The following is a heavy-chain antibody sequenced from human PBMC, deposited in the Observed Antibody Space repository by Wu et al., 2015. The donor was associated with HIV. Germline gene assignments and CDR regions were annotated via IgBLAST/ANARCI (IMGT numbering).Heavy chain of an antibody. V-gene: IGHV1-2*02. J-gene: IGHJ4*02. Sequence: VQLMQSGAEVKKPGASVRVSCKTSGYTFTGYYIHWVRQAPGQGLEWMGWINPGSGDTSYSQKLQNRVTMTRDTSISTAYMELNRLRFDDTAVYYCARDPQEVSGWYTHWGQGTLVTVSS. D-gene: IGHD6-19*01. CDR3: ARDPQEVSGWYTH. CDR2: INPGSGDT. CDR1: GYTFTGYY.